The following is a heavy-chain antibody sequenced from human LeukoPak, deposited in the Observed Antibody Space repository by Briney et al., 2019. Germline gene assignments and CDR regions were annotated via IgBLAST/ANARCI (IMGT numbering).Heavy chain of an antibody. Sequence: SETLSLTCTVSGGSISSYYWSWIRQPPGKGLEWIGYIYYSGSTNYNPSLKSRVTISVNTSKNQFFLNLISVTAADTAVYYCARASSYTGHLGWWGQGTLVTVSS. V-gene: IGHV4-59*08. CDR2: IYYSGST. CDR3: ARASSYTGHLGW. D-gene: IGHD2-2*01. CDR1: GGSISSYY. J-gene: IGHJ4*02.